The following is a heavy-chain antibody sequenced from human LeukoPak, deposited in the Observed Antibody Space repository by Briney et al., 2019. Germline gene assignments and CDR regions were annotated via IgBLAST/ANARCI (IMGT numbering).Heavy chain of an antibody. Sequence: ASVKVSCKASGGTFSSYTISWVRQAPGRGLEWMGRIIPILGIANYAQKFQGRVTITADKSTSTAYMELSSLRSEDTAVYYCARQIIAVAAYDAFDIWGQGTMVTVSS. V-gene: IGHV1-69*02. CDR3: ARQIIAVAAYDAFDI. CDR1: GGTFSSYT. J-gene: IGHJ3*02. CDR2: IIPILGIA. D-gene: IGHD6-19*01.